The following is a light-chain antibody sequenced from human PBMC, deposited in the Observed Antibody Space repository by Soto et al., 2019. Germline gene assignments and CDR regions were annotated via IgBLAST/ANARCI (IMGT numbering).Light chain of an antibody. V-gene: IGKV1-33*01. CDR2: DAS. Sequence: DMQMTQSPAALSLSVGGRITITCQASQDISDGLNWYQQQPGKAPKVLIYDASKLQTGVPSRFSGRGSGTDFTFTISSLQPDDSGTYYCQQFYDLPITFGQGTRLEIK. CDR1: QDISDG. J-gene: IGKJ5*01. CDR3: QQFYDLPIT.